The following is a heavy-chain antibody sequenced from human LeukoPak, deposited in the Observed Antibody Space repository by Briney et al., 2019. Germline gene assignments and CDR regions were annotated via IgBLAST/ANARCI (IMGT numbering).Heavy chain of an antibody. CDR3: ARDQYDFCSGYANWFDS. Sequence: PGGSMRLSCAASGFTFSSYSMNWVRQAPGKGLEWVSYISCSSSTIYYADSVKGRFTMSRDNGKNSLYLQMISLRAEDTTVYYCARDQYDFCSGYANWFDSWGQGTLVTVSS. V-gene: IGHV3-48*01. J-gene: IGHJ5*01. D-gene: IGHD3-3*01. CDR1: GFTFSSYS. CDR2: ISCSSSTI.